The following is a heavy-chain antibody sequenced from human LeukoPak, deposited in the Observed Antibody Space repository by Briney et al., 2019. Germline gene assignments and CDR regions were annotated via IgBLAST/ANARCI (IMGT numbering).Heavy chain of an antibody. Sequence: GGSLRLSFAASGFTFSSYAMHWVRQAPGKGLEWVAVISYDGSNKYYADSVKGRFTISRDNSKNTLYLQMNSLRAEDTAVYYCARDYGHLGYLDYWGQGTLVTVSS. CDR2: ISYDGSNK. V-gene: IGHV3-30*04. D-gene: IGHD3-10*01. J-gene: IGHJ4*02. CDR1: GFTFSSYA. CDR3: ARDYGHLGYLDY.